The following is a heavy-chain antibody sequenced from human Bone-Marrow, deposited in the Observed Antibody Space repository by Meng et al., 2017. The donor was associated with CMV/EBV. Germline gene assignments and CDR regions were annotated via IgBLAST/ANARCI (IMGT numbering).Heavy chain of an antibody. CDR1: YAVTNYG. Sequence: YAVTNYGITWVRQAPGQGPEWMGWISGYNGDTKYAQKVQGRVSMTTDTSTTTVYMELRSLGSDDTAVYFCARAPRFWSGYFYYFDYWGQGTLVTVSS. D-gene: IGHD3-3*01. CDR3: ARAPRFWSGYFYYFDY. CDR2: ISGYNGDT. J-gene: IGHJ4*02. V-gene: IGHV1-18*01.